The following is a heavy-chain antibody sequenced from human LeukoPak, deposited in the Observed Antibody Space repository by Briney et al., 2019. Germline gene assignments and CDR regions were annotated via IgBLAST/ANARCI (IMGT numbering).Heavy chain of an antibody. CDR1: GFTFSNYA. V-gene: IGHV3-74*01. CDR2: IASDGSST. D-gene: IGHD4-23*01. CDR3: ARGRPHGNDY. J-gene: IGHJ4*02. Sequence: GGSLRLSCAASGFTFSNYAMNWVRQAPGKGLVWVSRIASDGSSTTYADSVKGRFSISRDNAKNTLYLQMNSLRVEDTAVYYCARGRPHGNDYWGQGTLVTVSS.